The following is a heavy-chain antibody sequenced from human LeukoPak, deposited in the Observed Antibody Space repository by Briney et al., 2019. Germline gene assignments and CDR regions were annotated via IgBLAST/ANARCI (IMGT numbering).Heavy chain of an antibody. CDR1: GFTFSSYE. J-gene: IGHJ4*02. CDR2: ISSSGSTI. CDR3: ARGPYYFDY. V-gene: IGHV3-48*03. Sequence: PGGSLRLCCAASGFTFSSYEMNWVRQAPGKGLEWVSYISSSGSTIYYADSVKGRFTISRDNAKNSLYLQMNSLRAEDTAVYYCARGPYYFDYWGQGTLVTVSS.